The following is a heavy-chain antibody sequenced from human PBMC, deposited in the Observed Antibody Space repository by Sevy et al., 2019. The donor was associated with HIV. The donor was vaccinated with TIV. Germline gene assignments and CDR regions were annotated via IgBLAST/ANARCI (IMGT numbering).Heavy chain of an antibody. CDR2: IYSSGST. CDR1: GGSISSYY. D-gene: IGHD2-21*01. J-gene: IGHJ4*02. V-gene: IGHV4-59*01. CDR3: ARSHLAFCGGDCFSPYYFDS. Sequence: SETLSLTCSVSGGSISSYYWNWIRQPPGKGLERIGYIYSSGSTHYNPSLKSRVTISVDMSKNQFSLKLSSVTAADTAVYYCARSHLAFCGGDCFSPYYFDSWGQGTLVTVSS.